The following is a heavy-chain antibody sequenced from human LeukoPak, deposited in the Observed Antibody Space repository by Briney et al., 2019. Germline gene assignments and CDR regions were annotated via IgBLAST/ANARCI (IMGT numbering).Heavy chain of an antibody. CDR2: IYHSGST. D-gene: IGHD3-10*01. CDR1: GYSISSGYY. CDR3: ARGLFTGPPHARVRYYYYMDV. Sequence: SETLSLTCTVSGYSISSGYYWGWIRQPPGKGLEWIGSIYHSGSTYYNPSLKSRVTISVDTSKNQFSLKLSSVTAADTAVYYCARGLFTGPPHARVRYYYYMDVWGKGTTVTVSS. J-gene: IGHJ6*03. V-gene: IGHV4-38-2*02.